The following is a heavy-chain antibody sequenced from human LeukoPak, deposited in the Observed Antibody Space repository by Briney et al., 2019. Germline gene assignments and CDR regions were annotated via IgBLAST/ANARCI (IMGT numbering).Heavy chain of an antibody. J-gene: IGHJ4*02. D-gene: IGHD2-15*01. CDR3: ARGPYCSGGSCYARTLDY. Sequence: PSETLSLTCAVYGGSFSGYYWSWIRQPPGKGLEWIGEINHSGSTNYNPSFKSRVTISVDTSKNQFSLKLSSVTAADTAVYYCARGPYCSGGSCYARTLDYWGQGTLVTVSS. V-gene: IGHV4-34*01. CDR1: GGSFSGYY. CDR2: INHSGST.